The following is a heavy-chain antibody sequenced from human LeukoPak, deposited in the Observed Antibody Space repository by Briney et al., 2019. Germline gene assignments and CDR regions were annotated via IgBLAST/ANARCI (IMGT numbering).Heavy chain of an antibody. CDR1: GFTFRNYG. Sequence: GGSLRHSRAPSGFTFRNYGISWVGQAPRKGVEWVSAISGSGGSTYYADSVKGRFTVSRDNSKNTLYLQMNSLRAEDTVLYHCARARDYYYYMDVWGEGTTVTIAS. V-gene: IGHV3-23*01. J-gene: IGHJ6*03. CDR3: ARARDYYYYMDV. CDR2: ISGSGGST.